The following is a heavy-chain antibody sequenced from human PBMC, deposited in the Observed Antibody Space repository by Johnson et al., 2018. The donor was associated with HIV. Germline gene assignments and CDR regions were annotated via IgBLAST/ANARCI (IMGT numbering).Heavy chain of an antibody. Sequence: VQLVESGGGLVQPGGSLRLSCAVSGFTVNGNYMSWVRQAPGKGLEWVSVIYSGDTTYYADSVKGRFTISRDNSNNTLSLHMSSLRAEDTAVYYCAPENGRNAFDIWGQGTMVAVSS. J-gene: IGHJ3*02. D-gene: IGHD1-14*01. CDR3: APENGRNAFDI. V-gene: IGHV3-66*01. CDR2: IYSGDTT. CDR1: GFTVNGNY.